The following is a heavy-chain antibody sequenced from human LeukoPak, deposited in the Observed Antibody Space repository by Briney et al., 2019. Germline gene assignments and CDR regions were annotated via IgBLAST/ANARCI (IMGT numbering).Heavy chain of an antibody. CDR3: AKGLRTGVGPYMGYHYYMDV. D-gene: IGHD3-16*01. J-gene: IGHJ6*03. CDR2: ISYDGSNK. V-gene: IGHV3-30-3*01. Sequence: GGSLRLSCAASGFTFSSYAMHWVRQAPGKGLEWVAVISYDGSNKYYADSVKGRFTISRDNSKNTLYLQMNSLRDEDTGVYYCAKGLRTGVGPYMGYHYYMDVWGKGATVTVPS. CDR1: GFTFSSYA.